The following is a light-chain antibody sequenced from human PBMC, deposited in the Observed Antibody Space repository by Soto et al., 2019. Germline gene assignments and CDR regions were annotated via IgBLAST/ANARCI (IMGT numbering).Light chain of an antibody. CDR3: QQYGSSLSIT. CDR1: QSVSSY. CDR2: GAS. J-gene: IGKJ5*01. V-gene: IGKV3-20*01. Sequence: EIVLTQSPATLSLSPGERATLSWRASQSVSSYLAWYQQKPGQAPRLLISGASTRAIGIPARFSGSGSGTEFTLTISRLEPEDFAVYYCQQYGSSLSITFGQGTRLEIK.